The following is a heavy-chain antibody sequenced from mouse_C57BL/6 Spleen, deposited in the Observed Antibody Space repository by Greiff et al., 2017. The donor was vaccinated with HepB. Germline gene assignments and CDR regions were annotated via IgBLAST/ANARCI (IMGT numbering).Heavy chain of an antibody. CDR3: VRSGYDYDFYYAMDY. J-gene: IGHJ4*01. CDR2: IDPSDSYT. Sequence: QVQLQQPGAELVRPGTSVKLSCKASGYTFTSYWMHWVKQRPGQGLEWIGVIDPSDSYTNYNQKFKGKATLTVDTSSSTAYMQLSSLTSEDSAVYYCVRSGYDYDFYYAMDYWGQGTSVTVSS. D-gene: IGHD2-4*01. CDR1: GYTFTSYW. V-gene: IGHV1-59*01.